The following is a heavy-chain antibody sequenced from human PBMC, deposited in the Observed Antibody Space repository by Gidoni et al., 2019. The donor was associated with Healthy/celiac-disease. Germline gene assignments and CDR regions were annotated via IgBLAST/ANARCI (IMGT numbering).Heavy chain of an antibody. CDR1: GFTFSSYS. J-gene: IGHJ3*02. CDR3: AREGVRRTNYYDSSGYYYPDAFDI. D-gene: IGHD3-22*01. Sequence: EVQLVESGGGLVKPGGSLRLSCAASGFTFSSYSMNWVRQAPGKGLEWGSSISSRSSYIYYVDSVKACFTIARENANNSLYLQMHSLSAEDTAVYYCAREGVRRTNYYDSSGYYYPDAFDIWGQGTMVTVSS. CDR2: ISSRSSYI. V-gene: IGHV3-21*01.